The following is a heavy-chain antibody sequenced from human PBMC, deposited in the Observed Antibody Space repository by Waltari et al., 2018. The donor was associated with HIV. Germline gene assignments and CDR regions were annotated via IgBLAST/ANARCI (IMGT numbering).Heavy chain of an antibody. CDR2: ISNDGSTK. CDR1: GFTFVTSG. J-gene: IGHJ3*01. Sequence: QVRLVEAGGGAVQSGRALRLSWAASGFTFVTSGRHWVRQAPGKGLEWVSYISNDGSTKKYGGSVKGRFSIYRDNSKKIMYLEMNSLTAEDTAVYYCAKLASNWNEGDFFDVWGQGTVVTVSS. CDR3: AKLASNWNEGDFFDV. D-gene: IGHD1-20*01. V-gene: IGHV3-30*18.